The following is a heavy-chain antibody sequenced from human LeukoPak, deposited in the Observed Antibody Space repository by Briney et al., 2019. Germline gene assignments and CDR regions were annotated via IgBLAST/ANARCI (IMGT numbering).Heavy chain of an antibody. CDR3: ARSSSRPTYYYYYMDV. D-gene: IGHD6-6*01. Sequence: PGGSLRLSCAASGFTFSSYAMSWVRQAPGKGLEWVAFIRYDGSNKYYADSVKGRFTISRDNSKNTLYLQMNSLRAEDTALYYCARSSSRPTYYYYYMDVWGKGTTVSVSS. J-gene: IGHJ6*03. CDR2: IRYDGSNK. V-gene: IGHV3-30*02. CDR1: GFTFSSYA.